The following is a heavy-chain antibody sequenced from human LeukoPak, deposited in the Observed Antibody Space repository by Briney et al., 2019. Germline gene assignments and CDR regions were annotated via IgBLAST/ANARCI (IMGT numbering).Heavy chain of an antibody. J-gene: IGHJ6*02. CDR2: IYPGDSDT. D-gene: IGHD3-10*01. CDR1: GYSFTSYW. Sequence: PGESLKISCRGSGYSFTSYWIGWVRQMPGKGLEWMGIIYPGDSDTTYSPSLQGQVTISADKSATTAYLQWNSLKASDTAIYYCARLMTLVRGGLKRLPRSCGMDVWGQGTTVTVS. CDR3: ARLMTLVRGGLKRLPRSCGMDV. V-gene: IGHV5-51*01.